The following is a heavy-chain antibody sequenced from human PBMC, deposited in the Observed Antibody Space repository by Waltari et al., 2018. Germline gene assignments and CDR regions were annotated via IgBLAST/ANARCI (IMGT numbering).Heavy chain of an antibody. D-gene: IGHD4-17*01. CDR1: GGNLSSHA. J-gene: IGHJ4*02. Sequence: VQAVQAGAGVKEAGFSVEVSRQAFGGNLSSHAISWVRQAPGQGLEWMGGIIPIFGTANYAQKFQGRVTITADESTSTAYMELSSLRSEDTAVYYCARAHSYGDYDGFDYWGQGTLVTVSS. CDR2: IIPIFGTA. CDR3: ARAHSYGDYDGFDY. V-gene: IGHV1-69*01.